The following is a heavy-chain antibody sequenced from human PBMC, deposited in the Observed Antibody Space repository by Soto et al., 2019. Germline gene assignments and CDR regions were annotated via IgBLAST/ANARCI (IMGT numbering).Heavy chain of an antibody. J-gene: IGHJ6*02. D-gene: IGHD3-3*01. CDR3: ARATRSFYDFWSGSYYHYYGMAV. CDR1: GYSFTSCW. Sequence: GESLKISCKGSGYSFTSCWIGWVRQMPGKGLEWMGIIYPGDSDTRYSPSFQGQVTISADKSISTAYLQWSSLKAPDTAMYYCARATRSFYDFWSGSYYHYYGMAVWGQGTTVTVSS. V-gene: IGHV5-51*01. CDR2: IYPGDSDT.